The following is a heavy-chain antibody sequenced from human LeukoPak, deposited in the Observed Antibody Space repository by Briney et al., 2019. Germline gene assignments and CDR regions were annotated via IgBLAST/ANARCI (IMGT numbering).Heavy chain of an antibody. J-gene: IGHJ5*02. D-gene: IGHD2-2*01. CDR3: ARDGLTVPAAPLGTWFDP. CDR1: GYTFTGYY. CDR2: INPNSGGT. V-gene: IGHV1-2*02. Sequence: EASVKVSCKASGYTFTGYYMHWVRQAPGQGLERMGWINPNSGGTNYAQKYQGRVTMTRDTSISTAYMELSRLRSDDTAVYYCARDGLTVPAAPLGTWFDPWGQGTLVTVSS.